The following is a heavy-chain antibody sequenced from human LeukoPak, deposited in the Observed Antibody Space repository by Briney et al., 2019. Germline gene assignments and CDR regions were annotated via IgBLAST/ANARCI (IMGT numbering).Heavy chain of an antibody. CDR1: GFTFSSYA. D-gene: IGHD2-15*01. J-gene: IGHJ4*02. V-gene: IGHV3-23*01. CDR3: AKVIVVVVAATRGFDY. Sequence: PGASLRLSCAASGFTFSSYAMSWVRQAPGKGLEWVSAISGSGGSTYYADYVKGRFTISRDNSKNTLYLQMNSLRAEDTAVYYCAKVIVVVVAATRGFDYWGQGTLVTVSS. CDR2: ISGSGGST.